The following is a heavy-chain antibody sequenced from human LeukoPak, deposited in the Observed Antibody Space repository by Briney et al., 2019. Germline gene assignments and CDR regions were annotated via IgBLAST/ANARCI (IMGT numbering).Heavy chain of an antibody. CDR2: INPNSGGT. V-gene: IGHV1-2*02. CDR1: GYTFTGYY. CDR3: ARDRTMDV. Sequence: ASVTVSCTPSGYTFTGYYMHWVRQAPGQGLEWMGWINPNSGGTNYAQKFQGRVTMTRDTSISTAYMELSRLRSDDTAVYYCARDRTMDVWGQGTTVTVSS. J-gene: IGHJ6*02.